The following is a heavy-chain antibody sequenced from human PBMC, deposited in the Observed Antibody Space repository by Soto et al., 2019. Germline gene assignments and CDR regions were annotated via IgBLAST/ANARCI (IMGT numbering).Heavy chain of an antibody. V-gene: IGHV3-7*03. J-gene: IGHJ6*02. CDR1: GFTLSMYS. CDR2: IPQDGSDG. CDR3: ARDHLILPAHDFFYGSDV. Sequence: GVSLRISWEVSGFTLSMYSMTWVRQAPGKGLEWVAKIPQDGSDGHYLDSVKGRFTISRDNAKNSVYLQMNSLRADDTAVYYCARDHLILPAHDFFYGSDVWGQGAKVTVSS. D-gene: IGHD2-21*02.